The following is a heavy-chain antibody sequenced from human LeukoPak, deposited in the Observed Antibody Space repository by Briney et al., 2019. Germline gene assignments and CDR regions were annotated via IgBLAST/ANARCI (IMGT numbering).Heavy chain of an antibody. CDR3: ARSSVVAAAGPYYFDY. Sequence: ASVKVSCKASGGTFSSYAISWVRQAPGQGLEWMGGIIPIFGTANYAQKFQGRVTITADKSTSTAYMELSSLRSEDTAVYYCARSSVVAAAGPYYFDYWGQGTLVTVSS. CDR2: IIPIFGTA. D-gene: IGHD6-13*01. V-gene: IGHV1-69*06. J-gene: IGHJ4*02. CDR1: GGTFSSYA.